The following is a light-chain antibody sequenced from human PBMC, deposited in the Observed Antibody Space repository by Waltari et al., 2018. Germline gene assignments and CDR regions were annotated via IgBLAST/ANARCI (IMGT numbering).Light chain of an antibody. J-gene: IGKJ1*01. CDR1: QSVSRA. Sequence: EIVLTQSPGSLSSSPGERVTLSCRASQSVSRALAWYQQKPGQAPRLLIFGAANRATGIPDRFSGSGSETDFSLTSSRLGPEDFAVYYCQHYVRLPATFGRGTKVEIK. V-gene: IGKV3-20*01. CDR2: GAA. CDR3: QHYVRLPAT.